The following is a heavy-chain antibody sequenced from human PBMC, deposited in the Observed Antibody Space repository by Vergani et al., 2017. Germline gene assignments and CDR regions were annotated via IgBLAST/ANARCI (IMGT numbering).Heavy chain of an antibody. J-gene: IGHJ5*02. CDR2: ISSSGSTI. Sequence: QVQLVESGGGLVKPGGSLRLSCAASGFTFSDYYLSWIRQAPGKGLEWVSYISSSGSTIYYADAVKGRFTISRDNAKNSMYLQMNSLRAEDTAVYYCARIMVYAMFFLSRIDPWGQGTLVTVSS. CDR1: GFTFSDYY. D-gene: IGHD2-8*01. V-gene: IGHV3-11*01. CDR3: ARIMVYAMFFLSRIDP.